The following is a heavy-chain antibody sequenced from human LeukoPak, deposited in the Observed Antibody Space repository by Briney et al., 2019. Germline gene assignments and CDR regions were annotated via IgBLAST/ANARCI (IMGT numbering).Heavy chain of an antibody. CDR2: ISSSSSII. V-gene: IGHV3-48*02. Sequence: GGSLRLSCAASGFTFNNYDMNWVRQAPGKGLEWVSYISSSSSIIYYADSVKGRFTISRDNAKNSLYLQMNSLRDEDTAVYYCARAEGYSSSWFDYWGQGTLVTVSS. J-gene: IGHJ4*02. CDR1: GFTFNNYD. D-gene: IGHD6-13*01. CDR3: ARAEGYSSSWFDY.